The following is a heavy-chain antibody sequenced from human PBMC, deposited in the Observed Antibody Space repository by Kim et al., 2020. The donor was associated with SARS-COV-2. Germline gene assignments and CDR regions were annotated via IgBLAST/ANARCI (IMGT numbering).Heavy chain of an antibody. D-gene: IGHD6-13*01. CDR1: GGSFSGYY. J-gene: IGHJ5*02. CDR2: INHSGST. V-gene: IGHV4-34*01. Sequence: SETLSLTCAVYGGSFSGYYWSWIRQPPGKGLEWIGEINHSGSTNYNPSLKSRVTISVDTSKNQFSLKLSSVTAADTAVYYCARGARPTYSSSWYLQGFDPWGQGTLVTVSS. CDR3: ARGARPTYSSSWYLQGFDP.